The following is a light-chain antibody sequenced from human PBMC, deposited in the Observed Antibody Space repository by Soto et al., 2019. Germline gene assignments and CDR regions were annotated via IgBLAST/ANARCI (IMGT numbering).Light chain of an antibody. CDR2: AAS. J-gene: IGKJ1*01. V-gene: IGKV3-20*01. Sequence: EIVLTQSPGTLSFSPGDRATLSCRASQSVSSTSLAWYQHKPGQAPRLLIYAASNRATGIPDRFSGSGSVTDFTLTISRLEPEDFALYYCQHYDGSPPWTFGQGTKVEIK. CDR3: QHYDGSPPWT. CDR1: QSVSSTS.